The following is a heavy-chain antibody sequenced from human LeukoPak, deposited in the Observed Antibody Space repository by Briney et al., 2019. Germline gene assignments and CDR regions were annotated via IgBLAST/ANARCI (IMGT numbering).Heavy chain of an antibody. J-gene: IGHJ4*02. CDR1: GYTFTSYG. Sequence: GASMKVSCKASGYTFTSYGISWVRQAPGQGLEWMGWISAYNGNTNYAQKLQGRVTMTTDTSTSTAYMELRSLRSDDTAVYFCARDYYYDSSGYYGYWGQGTLVTVSS. D-gene: IGHD3-22*01. V-gene: IGHV1-18*01. CDR3: ARDYYYDSSGYYGY. CDR2: ISAYNGNT.